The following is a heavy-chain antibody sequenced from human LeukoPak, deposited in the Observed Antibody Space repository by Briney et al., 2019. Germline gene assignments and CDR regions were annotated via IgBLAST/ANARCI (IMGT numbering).Heavy chain of an antibody. V-gene: IGHV4-4*07. Sequence: PSETLSLTCTVSGGSISNYYWSWIRQPAGKGLEWIGRIYTGGSTNYNPLFKSRVTMSVDTAKNQFSLKLRSVTAADTAVYYCARGAYCSSTSCSVYYFDYWGQGTLVTVSS. D-gene: IGHD2-2*01. CDR3: ARGAYCSSTSCSVYYFDY. J-gene: IGHJ4*02. CDR1: GGSISNYY. CDR2: IYTGGST.